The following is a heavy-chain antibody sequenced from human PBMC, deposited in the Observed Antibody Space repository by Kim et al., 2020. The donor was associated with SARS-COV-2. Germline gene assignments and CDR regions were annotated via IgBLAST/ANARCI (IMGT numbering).Heavy chain of an antibody. CDR1: GGSISSGAYY. V-gene: IGHV4-31*03. Sequence: SETLSLTCTVSGGSISSGAYYWSWIRQHPGKGLEWIGYIYYSGSTYYNPSLKSRVTISVDTSKNQFSLKLSSVTAADTAVYYCARGHVRADGDYDEGDFDYWGQGTLVTVSS. CDR3: ARGHVRADGDYDEGDFDY. D-gene: IGHD4-17*01. CDR2: IYYSGST. J-gene: IGHJ4*02.